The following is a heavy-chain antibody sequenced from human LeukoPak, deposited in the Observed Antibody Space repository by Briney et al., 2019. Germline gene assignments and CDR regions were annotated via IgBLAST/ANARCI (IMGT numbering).Heavy chain of an antibody. CDR1: GYTFTGYY. CDR3: ATGGAVAGTGGWFDY. J-gene: IGHJ4*02. V-gene: IGHV1-2*02. D-gene: IGHD6-19*01. CDR2: INPNSGGT. Sequence: ASVKVSCKASGYTFTGYYMHWVRQAPGQGLEWMGWINPNSGGTKYAQKFQGRVTMTRDTSISTAYMELRRLRSDDTAMYYCATGGAVAGTGGWFDYGGQGTLVTVSP.